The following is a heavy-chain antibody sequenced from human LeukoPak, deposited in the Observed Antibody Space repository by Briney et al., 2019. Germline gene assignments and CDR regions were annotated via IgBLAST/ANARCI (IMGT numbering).Heavy chain of an antibody. CDR1: GFTFSSYS. J-gene: IGHJ4*02. CDR3: VRGHYYDSSGYWGFDY. CDR2: ISASSSNI. Sequence: GGSLRLSCAASGFTFSSYSMNWVRQAPGKGLEWVSYISASSSNIYYADSVKARFTISRDNAKDSLYLQMNSLRAEDTAVYYCVRGHYYDSSGYWGFDYWGQGTLLTVSS. V-gene: IGHV3-48*01. D-gene: IGHD3-22*01.